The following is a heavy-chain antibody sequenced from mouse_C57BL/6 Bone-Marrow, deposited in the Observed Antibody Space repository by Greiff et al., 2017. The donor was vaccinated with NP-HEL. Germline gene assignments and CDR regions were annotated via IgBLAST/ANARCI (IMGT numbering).Heavy chain of an antibody. CDR3: ASPTSGVGLYAMDY. Sequence: EVQLVESGGGLVKPGGSLKLSCAASGFTFSDYGMHWVRQAPEKGLEWVAYISSGSSTIYYADTVKGRFTISRDNAKNTLFLQMTSLRSEDTAMYYCASPTSGVGLYAMDYWGQGTSVTVSS. D-gene: IGHD1-1*02. CDR1: GFTFSDYG. J-gene: IGHJ4*01. V-gene: IGHV5-17*01. CDR2: ISSGSSTI.